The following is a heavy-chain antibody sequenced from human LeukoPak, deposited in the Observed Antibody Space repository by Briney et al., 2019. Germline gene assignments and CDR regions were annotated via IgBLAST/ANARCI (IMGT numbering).Heavy chain of an antibody. J-gene: IGHJ3*02. Sequence: PGGSLRLSCAASGFTFSSYEMNWVRQAPGKGLEWVSYISSSGSTIYYADSVKGRFTISRDNAKNSLYLQMNSLRAEDTAVYYCASFRLDAFDIWGQGTMVTVSS. V-gene: IGHV3-48*03. CDR1: GFTFSSYE. CDR3: ASFRLDAFDI. CDR2: ISSSGSTI. D-gene: IGHD3-22*01.